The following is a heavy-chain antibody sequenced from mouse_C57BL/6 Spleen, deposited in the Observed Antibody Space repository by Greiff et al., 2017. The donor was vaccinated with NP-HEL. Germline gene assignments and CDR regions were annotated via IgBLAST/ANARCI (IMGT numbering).Heavy chain of an antibody. D-gene: IGHD2-5*01. CDR2: IRLKSDNYAT. CDR1: GFTFSNYW. J-gene: IGHJ3*01. Sequence: EVQRVESGGGLVQPGGSMKLSCVASGFTFSNYWMNWVRQSPEKGLEWVAQIRLKSDNYATHYAESVKGRFTISRDDSKSSVYLQMNNLRAEDTGIYYCTGAYYSNYVWFAYWGQGTLVTVSA. V-gene: IGHV6-3*01. CDR3: TGAYYSNYVWFAY.